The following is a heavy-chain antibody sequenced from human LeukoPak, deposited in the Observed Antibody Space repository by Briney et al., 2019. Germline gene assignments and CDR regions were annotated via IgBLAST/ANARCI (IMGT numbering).Heavy chain of an antibody. D-gene: IGHD2-2*01. Sequence: PGGSLRLSCAVSGFTVSNNYMSWVRQAPGKGLEWVSVISGGGNTYDADSVKGRFTISRDNTKKSLYLQLNSLRPEDSAVYYCARPRGCGSARCNNFDYWGQGTLVTVSS. V-gene: IGHV3-53*01. CDR1: GFTVSNNY. CDR2: ISGGGNT. CDR3: ARPRGCGSARCNNFDY. J-gene: IGHJ4*02.